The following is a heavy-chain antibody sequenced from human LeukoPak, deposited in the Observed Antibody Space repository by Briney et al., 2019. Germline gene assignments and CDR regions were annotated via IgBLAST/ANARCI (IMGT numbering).Heavy chain of an antibody. CDR1: DGSINSYY. J-gene: IGHJ6*02. D-gene: IGHD1-26*01. V-gene: IGHV4-59*01. Sequence: SETLSLTCSVSDGSINSYYWNWIRRPPGKGLERIGYIYYNGNTNYSPSLKSRVTMSVDTSKNLFSLKVSSVTAADTAVYYCARGRSNYYGMDVWGQGTTVTVSS. CDR2: IYYNGNT. CDR3: ARGRSNYYGMDV.